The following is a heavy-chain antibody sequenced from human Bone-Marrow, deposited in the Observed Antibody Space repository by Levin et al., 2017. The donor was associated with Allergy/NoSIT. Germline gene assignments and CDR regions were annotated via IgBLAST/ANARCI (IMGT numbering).Heavy chain of an antibody. Sequence: SQTLSLTCAVYGGSFSGYYWSWIRQPPGKGLQWIGEINRSGSTNYNPSLKIRVTISVDTSKNQFSLRLTYVTAADTAVYYWARDRYRGGDLGIDYWGQGTLVTVSS. V-gene: IGHV4-34*01. J-gene: IGHJ4*02. CDR1: GGSFSGYY. D-gene: IGHD3-16*01. CDR2: INRSGST. CDR3: ARDRYRGGDLGIDY.